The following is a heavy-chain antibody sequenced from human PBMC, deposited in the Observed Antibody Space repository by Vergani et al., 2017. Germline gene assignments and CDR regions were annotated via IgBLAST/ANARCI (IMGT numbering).Heavy chain of an antibody. CDR3: ARDKRSAVTANTLGLHKVHMDV. CDR2: ISSSSSYI. D-gene: IGHD2-21*02. CDR1: GFTFSSYS. V-gene: IGHV3-21*01. Sequence: EVQLVESGGGLVKPGGSLRLSCAASGFTFSSYSMNWVRQAPGKGLAWVSSISSSSSYIYYADSVKGRFTISRDNAKNSLYLQMNSLRAEDTAVYYCARDKRSAVTANTLGLHKVHMDVWGKGTTVTVSS. J-gene: IGHJ6*04.